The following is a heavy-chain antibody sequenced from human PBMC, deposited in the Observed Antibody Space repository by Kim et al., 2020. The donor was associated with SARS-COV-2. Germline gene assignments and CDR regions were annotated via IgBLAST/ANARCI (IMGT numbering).Heavy chain of an antibody. Sequence: SETLSLTCAVYGGSFSGYYWSWIRQPPGKGLEWIGEINHSGSTNYNPSLKSRVTISVDTSKNQFSLKLSSVTAADTAVYYCARVLKPRWGATRAYFDYWGQGTLVTVSS. J-gene: IGHJ4*02. CDR3: ARVLKPRWGATRAYFDY. D-gene: IGHD1-26*01. V-gene: IGHV4-34*01. CDR1: GGSFSGYY. CDR2: INHSGST.